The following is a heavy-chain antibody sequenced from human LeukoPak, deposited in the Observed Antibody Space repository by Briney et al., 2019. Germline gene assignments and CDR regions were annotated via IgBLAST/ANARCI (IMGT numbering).Heavy chain of an antibody. J-gene: IGHJ4*02. CDR3: AKDRAQQLVLDF. D-gene: IGHD6-13*01. CDR2: IYGSASSS. CDR1: GFTFSIYT. V-gene: IGHV3-23*01. Sequence: GGSLRLSCAASGFTFSIYTMNWVRQAPGKGLEWVSAIYGSASSSFYADSVKGRFTISRDNSKNTLFLQMNSLRAEDTAVYYCAKDRAQQLVLDFWGQGTLVTVSS.